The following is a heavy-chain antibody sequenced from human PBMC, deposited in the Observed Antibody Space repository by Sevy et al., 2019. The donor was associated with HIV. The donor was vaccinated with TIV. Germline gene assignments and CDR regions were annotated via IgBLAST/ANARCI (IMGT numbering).Heavy chain of an antibody. CDR2: IKSKTDGGTT. CDR1: GFTFSNAW. Sequence: GGSLRLSCAASGFTFSNAWMSWVRQAPGKGLEWVGRIKSKTDGGTTDYAAPVKGRFTISRDDSKNTLYLQMNSLKSEDTAVYYCTTDLWGDCNSTSCSKLDAFDIWGQGTMVTVSS. D-gene: IGHD2-2*01. CDR3: TTDLWGDCNSTSCSKLDAFDI. J-gene: IGHJ3*02. V-gene: IGHV3-15*01.